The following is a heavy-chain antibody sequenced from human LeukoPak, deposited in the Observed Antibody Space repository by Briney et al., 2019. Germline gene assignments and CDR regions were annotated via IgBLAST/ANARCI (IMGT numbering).Heavy chain of an antibody. CDR2: INHSGST. J-gene: IGHJ6*02. V-gene: IGHV4-34*01. CDR3: ARGMVRGESTKSMDV. Sequence: SETLSLTCGVYGGXFSGYYCSWIRQPPGKGLEWVGEINHSGSTNYNPSLKSRVTISVDTSKNQFSLKLSSVTAADTAVYYCARGMVRGESTKSMDVWGQGTTVTVSS. D-gene: IGHD3-10*01. CDR1: GGXFSGYY.